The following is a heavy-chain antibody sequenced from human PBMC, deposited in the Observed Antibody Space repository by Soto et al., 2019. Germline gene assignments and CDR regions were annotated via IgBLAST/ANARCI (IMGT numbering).Heavy chain of an antibody. Sequence: GASVKVSCKASGYTFTSYYMHWVRQAPGQGLEWMGIINPSGGSTSYAQKFQGRVTMTRDTSTSTVYMELSSLRSGDTAVYYCARDPSNYYGSGTYLDYWGQGTLVTVSS. V-gene: IGHV1-46*01. D-gene: IGHD3-10*01. CDR1: GYTFTSYY. CDR3: ARDPSNYYGSGTYLDY. CDR2: INPSGGST. J-gene: IGHJ4*02.